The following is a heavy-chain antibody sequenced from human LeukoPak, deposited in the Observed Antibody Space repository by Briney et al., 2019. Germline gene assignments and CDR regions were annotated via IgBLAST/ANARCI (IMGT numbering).Heavy chain of an antibody. Sequence: PGGSLRLSCAASGFTFDDYAMHWVRQAPGKGLEWVSGISWNSGSIGYADSVKGRFTISRDNAKNSLYLQMNSLRAEDTALYYCAKDMKWSSGWYAFDYWGQGTLVTVSS. CDR2: ISWNSGSI. V-gene: IGHV3-9*01. CDR3: AKDMKWSSGWYAFDY. CDR1: GFTFDDYA. J-gene: IGHJ4*02. D-gene: IGHD6-19*01.